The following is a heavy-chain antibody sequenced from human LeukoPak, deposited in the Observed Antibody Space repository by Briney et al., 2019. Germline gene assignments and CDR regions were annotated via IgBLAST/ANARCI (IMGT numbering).Heavy chain of an antibody. D-gene: IGHD5-24*01. J-gene: IGHJ4*02. CDR3: AKLVGDGYNFNGPNDY. V-gene: IGHV3-23*01. CDR1: GFTFSSYA. Sequence: GSLRLSCAASGFTFSSYAMSWVRQAPGKGLEWVSAISGSGGSTYYADSVKGRFTISRDNSKNTLYLQMNSLRAEDTAVYYCAKLVGDGYNFNGPNDYWGQGTLVTVSS. CDR2: ISGSGGST.